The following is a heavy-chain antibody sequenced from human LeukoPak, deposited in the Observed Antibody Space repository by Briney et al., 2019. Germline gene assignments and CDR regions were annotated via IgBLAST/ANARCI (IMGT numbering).Heavy chain of an antibody. J-gene: IGHJ4*02. CDR3: AKATIRYDSSGSY. V-gene: IGHV3-66*03. CDR2: IDRSGVT. Sequence: GGPLRLSCAASGFTVHSNYMSWVRQAPGKGLEWVSGIDRSGVTHYADSVKGRFTISRGNSKNTLYLQMNSLRAEDTAVYYCAKATIRYDSSGSYWGQGTLVTVSS. D-gene: IGHD3-22*01. CDR1: GFTVHSNY.